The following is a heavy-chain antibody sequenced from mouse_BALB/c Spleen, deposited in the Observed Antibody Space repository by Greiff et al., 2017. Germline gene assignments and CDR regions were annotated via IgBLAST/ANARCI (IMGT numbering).Heavy chain of an antibody. CDR2: ISSGGSYT. CDR3: TRVIYYGNYYFDY. J-gene: IGHJ2*01. Sequence: EVKLMESGGGLVKPGGSLKLSCAASGFTFSSYTMSWVRQTPEKRLEWVATISSGGSYTYYPDSVKGRFTISRDNAKNTLYLQMSSLKSEDTAMYYCTRVIYYGNYYFDYWGQGTTLTVSS. CDR1: GFTFSSYT. D-gene: IGHD2-1*01. V-gene: IGHV5-6-4*01.